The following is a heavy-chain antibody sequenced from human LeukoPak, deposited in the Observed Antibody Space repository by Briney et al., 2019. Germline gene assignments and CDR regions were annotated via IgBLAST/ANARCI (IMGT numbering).Heavy chain of an antibody. D-gene: IGHD1-14*01. J-gene: IGHJ4*02. Sequence: GGSLRLSCAASGLTFSSYSMNWVRQAPGKGLEWVSSISSSSSYICYADSVKGRFTISRDNAKNSLYLQMNSLRAEDTAVYYCARDITPFNNPPTGIDCWGQGTLVTVSS. CDR2: ISSSSSYI. V-gene: IGHV3-21*01. CDR3: ARDITPFNNPPTGIDC. CDR1: GLTFSSYS.